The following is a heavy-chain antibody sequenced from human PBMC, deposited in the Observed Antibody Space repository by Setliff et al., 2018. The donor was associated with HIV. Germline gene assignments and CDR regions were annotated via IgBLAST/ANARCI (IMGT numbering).Heavy chain of an antibody. D-gene: IGHD1-26*01. V-gene: IGHV4-61*09. Sequence: SETLSLTCTVSGDSITRGSYHWSWIRQPAGKGLEWIGHIYTSGKTHYSPSLKSRITISADTSKNQLSLNLSSATAADTAVYYCARAAYSGTYLWEPATDLWGRGTLVTVSS. CDR1: GDSITRGSYH. J-gene: IGHJ2*01. CDR2: IYTSGKT. CDR3: ARAAYSGTYLWEPATDL.